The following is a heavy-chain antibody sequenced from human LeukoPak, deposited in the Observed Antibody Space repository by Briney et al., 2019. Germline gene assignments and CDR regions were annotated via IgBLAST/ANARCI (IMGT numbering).Heavy chain of an antibody. CDR3: AETPYSLDYFDY. CDR2: IRYDGSNK. D-gene: IGHD6-13*01. Sequence: GGSLRLSCAASGFTFSSYGMHWVRQAPGKGLEWVAFIRYDGSNKYYADSVKGRFTISRDNSKNTLYLQMNSLRAEDTAVYYCAETPYSLDYFDYWGQGTLVTVSS. CDR1: GFTFSSYG. V-gene: IGHV3-30*02. J-gene: IGHJ4*02.